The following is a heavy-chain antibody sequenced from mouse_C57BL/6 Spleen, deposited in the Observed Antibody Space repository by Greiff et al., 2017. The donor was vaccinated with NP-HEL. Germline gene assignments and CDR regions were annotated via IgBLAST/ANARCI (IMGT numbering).Heavy chain of an antibody. J-gene: IGHJ4*01. CDR2: IYPGDGDT. CDR1: GYAFSSYW. Sequence: LQESGAELVKPGASVKISCKASGYAFSSYWMNWVKQRPGKGLEWIGQIYPGDGDTNYNGKFKGKATLTADKSSSTAYMQLSSLTSEDSAVYFCARLGITTVVEGYYAMDYWGQGTSVTVSS. CDR3: ARLGITTVVEGYYAMDY. V-gene: IGHV1-80*01. D-gene: IGHD1-1*01.